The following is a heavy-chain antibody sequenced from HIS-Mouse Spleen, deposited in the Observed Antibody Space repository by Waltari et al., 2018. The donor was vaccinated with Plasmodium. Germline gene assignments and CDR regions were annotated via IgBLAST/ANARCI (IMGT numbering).Heavy chain of an antibody. CDR3: ARRGGGDY. D-gene: IGHD3-16*01. J-gene: IGHJ4*02. CDR1: GYTFTGYY. V-gene: IGHV1-2*02. CDR2: INPNRGGT. Sequence: QVQLVQSGAEVKKPGASVKVSCKASGYTFTGYYMHWVRQAPGQGLEWKGWINPNRGGTNYAQKFQGRVTMTRDTSISTAYMELGRLGSDDTAVYYCARRGGGDYWGQGTLVTVSS.